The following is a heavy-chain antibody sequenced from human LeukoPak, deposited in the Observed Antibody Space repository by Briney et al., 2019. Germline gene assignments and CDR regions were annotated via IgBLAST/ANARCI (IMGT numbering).Heavy chain of an antibody. CDR1: GFTFSSYD. J-gene: IGHJ4*02. CDR3: ARDEGSYYNPYYFDY. CDR2: ISGSGGST. Sequence: PGGSLRLSCAASGFTFSSYDMSWVRQAPGKGLEWVSAISGSGGSTYYADSVKGRFTISRDNSKNTLYLQMNSLRAEDTAVYYCARDEGSYYNPYYFDYWGQGTLVTVSS. D-gene: IGHD3-10*01. V-gene: IGHV3-23*01.